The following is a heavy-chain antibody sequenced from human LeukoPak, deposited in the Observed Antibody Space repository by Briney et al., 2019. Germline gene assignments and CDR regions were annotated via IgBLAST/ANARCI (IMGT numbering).Heavy chain of an antibody. V-gene: IGHV1-2*02. J-gene: IGHJ3*02. CDR1: GYTFTNYA. Sequence: ASVKVSCKASGYTFTNYAVNWVRQAPGQGLEWMGWINPNSGGTNYAQKFQGRVTMTRDTSISTAYMELSRLRSDDTAVYYCARPGTTGSSPGAFDIWGQGTMVTVSS. CDR2: INPNSGGT. D-gene: IGHD1-1*01. CDR3: ARPGTTGSSPGAFDI.